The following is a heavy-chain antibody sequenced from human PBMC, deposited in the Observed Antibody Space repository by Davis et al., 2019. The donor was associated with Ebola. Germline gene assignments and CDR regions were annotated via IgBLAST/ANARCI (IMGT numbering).Heavy chain of an antibody. CDR3: AKGTNYYDSSGYYLNNAFDI. D-gene: IGHD3-22*01. CDR2: ISGSGGTT. V-gene: IGHV3-23*01. J-gene: IGHJ3*02. CDR1: GFTFSTYA. Sequence: PGGSLRLSCAASGFTFSTYAMTWVRQAPGKGLEWVSGISGSGGTTYYADSVKGRFSISRDNSKNTLYLQMNSLRAEDTAVYYCAKGTNYYDSSGYYLNNAFDIWGQGTMVTVSS.